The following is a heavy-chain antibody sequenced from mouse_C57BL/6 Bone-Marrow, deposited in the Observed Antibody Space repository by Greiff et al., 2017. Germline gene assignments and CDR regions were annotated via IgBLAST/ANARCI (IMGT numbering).Heavy chain of an antibody. CDR3: ARNTTVVARGYFDY. D-gene: IGHD1-1*01. CDR2: INPSTGGT. J-gene: IGHJ2*01. V-gene: IGHV1-42*01. CDR1: GYSFTGYY. Sequence: EVQLQESGPELVKPGASVKISCKASGYSFTGYYMNWVKQSPEKSLEWIVEINPSTGGTTYNQKFKAKATLTVDKSSSTAYMQLKSLTSEDSAVYYCARNTTVVARGYFDYWGQGTTLTVSS.